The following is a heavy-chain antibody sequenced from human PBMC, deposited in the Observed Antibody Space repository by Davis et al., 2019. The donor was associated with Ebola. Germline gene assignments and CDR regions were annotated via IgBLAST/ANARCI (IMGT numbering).Heavy chain of an antibody. D-gene: IGHD1-7*01. CDR1: GGTFSSYA. V-gene: IGHV1-69*11. Sequence: SVKVSCKASGGTFSSYAISWVRQAPGQGLEWMGRIIPILGTANYAQKFQGRVTITADESTSTAYMELSSLRSEDTAVYYCARDPDNWNWSGYGMDVWGQGTTVTVSS. CDR3: ARDPDNWNWSGYGMDV. CDR2: IIPILGTA. J-gene: IGHJ6*02.